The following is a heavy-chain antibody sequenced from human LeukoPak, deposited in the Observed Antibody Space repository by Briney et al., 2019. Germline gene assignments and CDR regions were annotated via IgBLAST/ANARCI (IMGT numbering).Heavy chain of an antibody. CDR1: GGTFSSYA. J-gene: IGHJ6*02. Sequence: EASVTVACKASGGTFSSYAISWVRQAPGQGLEWMGRIIPILGIANYAQKFQGRVTITADKSTSTAYMELSSLRSEDTAVYYCARVLGVTTRYYYYYYGMDVWGHGTTVTVSS. CDR3: ARVLGVTTRYYYYYYGMDV. CDR2: IIPILGIA. V-gene: IGHV1-69*04. D-gene: IGHD4-11*01.